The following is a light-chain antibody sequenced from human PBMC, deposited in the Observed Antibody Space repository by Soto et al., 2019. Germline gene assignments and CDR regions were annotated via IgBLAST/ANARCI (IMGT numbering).Light chain of an antibody. J-gene: IGKJ1*01. CDR2: GTS. CDR1: QTIVSTY. CDR3: QQYSGSPPRT. Sequence: EVVLTQSPGTLSLSPGERATLYCRTSQTIVSTYLAWYQHKAGQAPRLLMYGTSSRSTGIPDRFSGSGSVTDFTLTISSVEPEYCAIYYVQQYSGSPPRTFGKGNKVEI. V-gene: IGKV3-20*01.